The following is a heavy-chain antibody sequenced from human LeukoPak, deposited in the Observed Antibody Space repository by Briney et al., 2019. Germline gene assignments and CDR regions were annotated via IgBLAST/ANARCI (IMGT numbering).Heavy chain of an antibody. Sequence: SEPLSLTCAVYGGSFSGYYWSWIRQPPGKGLEWIGELNHSGSTNYNPSLKSRVTISVDTSKNQFSLKLSSVTAADTAVYYCAGYYYDSSGYYRPFDYWGQGTLVTVSS. J-gene: IGHJ4*02. D-gene: IGHD3-22*01. CDR2: LNHSGST. V-gene: IGHV4-34*01. CDR1: GGSFSGYY. CDR3: AGYYYDSSGYYRPFDY.